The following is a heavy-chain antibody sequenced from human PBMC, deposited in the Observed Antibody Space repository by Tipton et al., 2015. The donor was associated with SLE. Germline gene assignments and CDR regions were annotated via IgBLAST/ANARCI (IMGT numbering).Heavy chain of an antibody. CDR2: ISYTGNND. Sequence: SLRLSCAASGFTFSSYAMHWVRQAPGKGLEWVTVISYTGNNDYYADSVKGRFTISRDNSKNTVFLQMNSLRTEDTAVYYCARDAGLADTAMGTFDYWGPGTLVTVSS. CDR3: ARDAGLADTAMGTFDY. D-gene: IGHD5-18*01. V-gene: IGHV3-30*04. CDR1: GFTFSSYA. J-gene: IGHJ4*02.